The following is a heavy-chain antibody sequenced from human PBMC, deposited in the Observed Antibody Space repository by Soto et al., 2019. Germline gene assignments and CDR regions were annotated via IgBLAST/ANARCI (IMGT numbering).Heavy chain of an antibody. J-gene: IGHJ6*02. Sequence: GESLMISCKGSGYSFTSYWISWVRQMPGKGLEWMGRIDPSDSYTNYSPSFQGHVTISADKSISTAYLQWSSLKASDTAMYYCARFSSSSVHYYYGMDVWGQGTTVTVSS. D-gene: IGHD6-6*01. CDR2: IDPSDSYT. V-gene: IGHV5-10-1*01. CDR1: GYSFTSYW. CDR3: ARFSSSSVHYYYGMDV.